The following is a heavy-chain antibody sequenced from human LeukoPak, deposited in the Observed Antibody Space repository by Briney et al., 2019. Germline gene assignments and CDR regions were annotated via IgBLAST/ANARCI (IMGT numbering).Heavy chain of an antibody. J-gene: IGHJ4*02. CDR2: ISGDGGST. CDR1: GFTFDDYA. V-gene: IGHV3-43*02. D-gene: IGHD3-22*01. Sequence: GGSLRLSCAASGFTFDDYAMHWVRQAPGKGLEWVSLISGDGGSTYYADSVKGRFTISRDNSKNSLYLQMNSLRTEDTALYYCAKDVRYYYDSSGYFDYWGQGTLVTVSS. CDR3: AKDVRYYYDSSGYFDY.